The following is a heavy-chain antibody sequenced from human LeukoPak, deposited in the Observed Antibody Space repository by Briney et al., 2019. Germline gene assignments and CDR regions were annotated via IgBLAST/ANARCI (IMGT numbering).Heavy chain of an antibody. J-gene: IGHJ6*02. CDR3: ARVRGYSGYDYFITRDYGMDV. V-gene: IGHV1-46*01. D-gene: IGHD5-12*01. CDR2: INPSGGST. Sequence: ASVKVSCKASEYTFISYYIHWVRQGPGQGLEWMGRINPSGGSTSYAQKFQGRVTMTRDTSTSTVYMELSSLRSDDTAVYYCARVRGYSGYDYFITRDYGMDVWGQGTTVTVSS. CDR1: EYTFISYY.